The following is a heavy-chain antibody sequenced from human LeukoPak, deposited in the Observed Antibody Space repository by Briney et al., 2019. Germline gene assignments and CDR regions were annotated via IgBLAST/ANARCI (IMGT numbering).Heavy chain of an antibody. CDR2: TYYRSKWYN. J-gene: IGHJ2*01. Sequence: SQTLSHTCAISGDSVSSNSAAWNWIRQSPSRGLEWLGRTYYRSKWYNNYAVSVKSRITINPDTSKNQFSLQLNSVTPEDTAVYYCVREAGRDSSGWSNRYFTLWGRGTLVTVSS. V-gene: IGHV6-1*01. CDR1: GDSVSSNSAA. CDR3: VREAGRDSSGWSNRYFTL. D-gene: IGHD6-19*01.